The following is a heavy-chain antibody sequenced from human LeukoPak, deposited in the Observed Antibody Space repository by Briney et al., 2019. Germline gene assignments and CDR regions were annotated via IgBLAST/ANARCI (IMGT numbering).Heavy chain of an antibody. V-gene: IGHV3-7*03. J-gene: IGHJ4*02. D-gene: IGHD6-6*01. CDR3: ARGGNSSSSAFDY. CDR2: INSDGSEG. CDR1: GFTFSGFW. Sequence: PGGSLRLSCAVSGFTFSGFWMSWSRQAPGKGLEWVASINSDGSEGYYADVVKGRFTISRDNTKNSLYLQMNSLRVEDTAVFYCARGGNSSSSAFDYWGQGTLVTVSS.